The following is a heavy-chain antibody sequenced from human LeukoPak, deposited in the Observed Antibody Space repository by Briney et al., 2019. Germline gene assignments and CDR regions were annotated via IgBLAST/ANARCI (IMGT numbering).Heavy chain of an antibody. CDR2: IYYSGST. V-gene: IGHV4-59*01. J-gene: IGHJ6*02. CDR1: GGSISSYY. D-gene: IGHD6-13*01. CDR3: ASGYIRSSWYPYYYYGMDV. Sequence: PSETLSLTCTVSGGSISSYYWSWIRQPPGKGLEWIGYIYYSGSTNYNPSLKSRVTISVDTSKNQFSLKLSSVTAADTAVYYCASGYIRSSWYPYYYYGMDVWGQGTTATVSS.